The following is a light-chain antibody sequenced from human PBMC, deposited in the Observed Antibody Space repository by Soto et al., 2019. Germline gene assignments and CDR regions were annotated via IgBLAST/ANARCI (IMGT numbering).Light chain of an antibody. Sequence: DIQMTQSPSSLSASVGDRLTITCRASQGIITYLNWYQQKPGKAPKLLIYAASTLQSGVPSRFSGSGSETDFTLTISSLQPEDFASYSCQKNYSATWTFGQGTKVDIK. CDR3: QKNYSATWT. CDR2: AAS. V-gene: IGKV1-39*01. J-gene: IGKJ1*01. CDR1: QGIITY.